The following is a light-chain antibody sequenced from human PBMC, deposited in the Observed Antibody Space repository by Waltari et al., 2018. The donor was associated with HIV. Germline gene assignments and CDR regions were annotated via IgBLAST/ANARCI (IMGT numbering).Light chain of an antibody. Sequence: QSALTQPASVSGSPGQSITIPCTGTSSDVGGSNYVSWYQQHPGKAPKLMIYEVSKRPSGVSNRFSGSKSGNTASLTISGLQAEDEADYYCSSYTSSSTLVVFGGGTKLTVL. J-gene: IGLJ2*01. CDR2: EVS. CDR3: SSYTSSSTLVV. CDR1: SSDVGGSNY. V-gene: IGLV2-14*01.